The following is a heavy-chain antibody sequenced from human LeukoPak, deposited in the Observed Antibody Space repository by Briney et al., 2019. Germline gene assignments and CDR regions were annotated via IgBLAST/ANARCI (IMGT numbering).Heavy chain of an antibody. CDR3: AILMTTVTTSWFDP. V-gene: IGHV4-4*02. CDR1: VGSLSSSKW. Sequence: PSETLSLTCAVSVGSLSSSKWWSWVRQSPGKGLEWIGEIYHSGSTNYNPSLKSRVTISVDTPNNQFSLRLSSVTAADTALYYCAILMTTVTTSWFDPWGQGTLVTVSS. D-gene: IGHD4-17*01. CDR2: IYHSGST. J-gene: IGHJ5*02.